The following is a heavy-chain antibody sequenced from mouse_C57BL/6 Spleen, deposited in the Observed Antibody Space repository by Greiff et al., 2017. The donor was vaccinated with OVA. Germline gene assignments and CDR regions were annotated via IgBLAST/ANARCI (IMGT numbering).Heavy chain of an antibody. J-gene: IGHJ3*01. CDR3: ARAGNDGYPFAY. CDR2: ITPNNGGT. V-gene: IGHV1-26*01. CDR1: GYTFTDYY. D-gene: IGHD2-3*01. Sequence: VQLQQSGPELVKPGASVKISCKASGYTFTDYYMNWVKQSHGQSLEWIGDITPNNGGTSYNQKFKGKATLTVDKSSSTAYMQLRSLTSEDSAVYYGARAGNDGYPFAYWGQGTLVTVSA.